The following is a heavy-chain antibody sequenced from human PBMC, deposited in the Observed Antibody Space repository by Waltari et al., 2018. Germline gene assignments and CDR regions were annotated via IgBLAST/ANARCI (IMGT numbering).Heavy chain of an antibody. Sequence: QVQLVESGGGVVQPGGSLRLSCAASGFTFSSYGMHWVRQAPGKGLEWVAVISYDGSNKYYADSVKGRFTISRDNSKNTLYLQMNSLRAEDTAVYYCARNPGSSWTPFDYWGQGTLVTVSS. CDR2: ISYDGSNK. CDR3: ARNPGSSWTPFDY. J-gene: IGHJ4*02. V-gene: IGHV3-30*19. D-gene: IGHD6-13*01. CDR1: GFTFSSYG.